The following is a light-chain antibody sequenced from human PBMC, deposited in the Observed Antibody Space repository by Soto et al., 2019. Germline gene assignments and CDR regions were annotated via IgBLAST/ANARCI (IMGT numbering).Light chain of an antibody. Sequence: IVLTQSPATLSLSPGEEATLSCRASLSVNTFLAWYQQKPGQAPRLLIYDASNRATGIPPRFSGSGSGTDFTLTISSLEPEDFVFYYCQQRSNWGITVGQGTRLEIK. CDR3: QQRSNWGIT. CDR1: LSVNTF. V-gene: IGKV3-11*01. CDR2: DAS. J-gene: IGKJ5*01.